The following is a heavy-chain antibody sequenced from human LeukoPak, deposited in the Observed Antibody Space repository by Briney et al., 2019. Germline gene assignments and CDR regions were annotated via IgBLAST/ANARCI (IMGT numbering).Heavy chain of an antibody. CDR2: ISSSSSYI. CDR3: ARATIVVVPAAIAGGAFDI. J-gene: IGHJ3*02. CDR1: GFTFSSYS. Sequence: GGSLRLSCAASGFTFSSYSMNWVRQAPGKGLEWVSSISSSSSYIYYADSVKGRFTISRDNAKNSLYLQMNSLRAEDTAVYYCARATIVVVPAAIAGGAFDIWGQGTMVTVSS. V-gene: IGHV3-21*01. D-gene: IGHD2-2*01.